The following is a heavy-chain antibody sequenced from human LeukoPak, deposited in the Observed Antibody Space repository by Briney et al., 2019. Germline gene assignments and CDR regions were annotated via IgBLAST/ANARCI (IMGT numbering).Heavy chain of an antibody. J-gene: IGHJ4*02. CDR2: IKQDGSEK. D-gene: IGHD2-21*02. CDR1: GFTFSSYW. CDR3: AKSLAYCGGDCEY. Sequence: GGSLRLSCAASGFTFSSYWMSWVRQAPGKGLEWVANIKQDGSEKYYVDSVKGRFTISRDNSKNTLYLQMNSLRAEDTAVYYCAKSLAYCGGDCEYWGQGTLVTVSS. V-gene: IGHV3-7*03.